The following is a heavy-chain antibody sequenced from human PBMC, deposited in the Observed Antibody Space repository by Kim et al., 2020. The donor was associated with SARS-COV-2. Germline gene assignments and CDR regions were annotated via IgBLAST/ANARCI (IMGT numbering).Heavy chain of an antibody. J-gene: IGHJ5*02. V-gene: IGHV3-7*01. CDR3: ARDYVSTPPFDP. Sequence: GGSLRLSCAASGFTISDYWMSWVRQAPGKGLEWVADIKQDGSEKHYVDSVKGRFTISRDNAKNSLYLQMNSLRADDTAVYYCARDYVSTPPFDPWGQGTLVTVSS. CDR2: IKQDGSEK. D-gene: IGHD3-16*01. CDR1: GFTISDYW.